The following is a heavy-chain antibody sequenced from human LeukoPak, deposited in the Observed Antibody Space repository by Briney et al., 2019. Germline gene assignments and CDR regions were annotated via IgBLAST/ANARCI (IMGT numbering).Heavy chain of an antibody. CDR1: GFTLSSYA. CDR3: AKDPTYSGSYLSGWYYYYGMDV. Sequence: GGSLRLSCTASGFTLSSYAMSWVRQAPGEGLEWVSTISGSADNTNYAEAVKGRFTISRDNSKNTMYLQMNSLRAEDTAVYYCAKDPTYSGSYLSGWYYYYGMDVWGQGTTVTVSS. J-gene: IGHJ6*02. V-gene: IGHV3-23*01. D-gene: IGHD1-26*01. CDR2: ISGSADNT.